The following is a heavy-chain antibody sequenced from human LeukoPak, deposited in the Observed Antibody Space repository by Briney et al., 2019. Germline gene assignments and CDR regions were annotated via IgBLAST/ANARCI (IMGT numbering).Heavy chain of an antibody. V-gene: IGHV5-51*01. CDR3: AGRNVDTVMGNWFDP. CDR2: IYPCDSDT. CDR1: GYSCTSYC. D-gene: IGHD5-18*01. Sequence: LGESLKISCKGSGYSCTSYCIGGGRQMPAEDLQWRGSIYPCDSDTRYNPSFQSQVTISADKSISTSYLQVSSLTPSAPAMYSCAGRNVDTVMGNWFDPWGQGTLVTVSS. J-gene: IGHJ5*02.